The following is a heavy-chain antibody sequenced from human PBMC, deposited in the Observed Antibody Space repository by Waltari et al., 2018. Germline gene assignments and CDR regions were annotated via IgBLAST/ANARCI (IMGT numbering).Heavy chain of an antibody. CDR3: AEEYEYSSSPSSDY. J-gene: IGHJ4*02. D-gene: IGHD6-6*01. CDR1: GFTFSSYG. V-gene: IGHV3-30*18. CDR2: ISYDGSNK. Sequence: QVQLVESGGGVVQPGRSLRLSCAASGFTFSSYGMHWVRQAPGKGLEWVAVISYDGSNKYYADSVKGRFTISRDNSKNTLYLQMNSLRAEDTAVYYCAEEYEYSSSPSSDYWGQGTLVTVSS.